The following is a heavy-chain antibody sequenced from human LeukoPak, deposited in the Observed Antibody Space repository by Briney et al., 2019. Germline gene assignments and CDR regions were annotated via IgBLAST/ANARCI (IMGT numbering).Heavy chain of an antibody. J-gene: IGHJ6*03. CDR2: ISAYNGNT. CDR1: GYTFTSYG. D-gene: IGHD6-13*01. Sequence: ASVKVSCKASGYTFTSYGISWVRRAPGQGLEWMGWISAYNGNTNYAQKLQGRVTMTTDTSTSTAYMELRSLRSDDTAVYYCASIRQLYYYMDVWGKGTTVTVSS. V-gene: IGHV1-18*01. CDR3: ASIRQLYYYMDV.